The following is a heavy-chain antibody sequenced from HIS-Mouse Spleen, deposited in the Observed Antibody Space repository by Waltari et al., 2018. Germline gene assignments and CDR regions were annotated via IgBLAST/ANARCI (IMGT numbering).Heavy chain of an antibody. CDR2: RYYSGST. V-gene: IGHV4-59*01. D-gene: IGHD3-22*01. Sequence: QVQLQESGPGLVKPSETLSLTCTVPGGPISSYHWTWIRQPPGKGLEWIGYRYYSGSTNYNPSLKSRVTISVDTSKNQFSLKLSAVTAADTAVYYCARGQYYYDSSGYYYFDYWGQGTLVTVSS. CDR1: GGPISSYH. CDR3: ARGQYYYDSSGYYYFDY. J-gene: IGHJ4*02.